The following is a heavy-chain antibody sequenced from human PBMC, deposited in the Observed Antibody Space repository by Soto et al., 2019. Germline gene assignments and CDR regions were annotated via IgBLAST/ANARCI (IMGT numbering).Heavy chain of an antibody. CDR3: ARDSEELAGAPVDY. CDR2: INHSGST. J-gene: IGHJ4*02. Sequence: LSLTCAVYGGSFSGYYWSWIRQPPGKGLEWIGEINHSGSTNYNPSLKSRVTISVDTSKNQFSLKLSSVTAADTAVYYCARDSEELAGAPVDYWGQGTLVTVSS. D-gene: IGHD1-26*01. CDR1: GGSFSGYY. V-gene: IGHV4-34*01.